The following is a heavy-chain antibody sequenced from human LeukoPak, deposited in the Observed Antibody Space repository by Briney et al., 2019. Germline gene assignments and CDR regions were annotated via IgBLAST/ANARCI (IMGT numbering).Heavy chain of an antibody. J-gene: IGHJ4*02. Sequence: SEALSLTCTVSGGSINNYYWSWIRQPPGKGLEWIGHIYYSGSTDYNPSLKSRVTLSVDTSKNQFSLKLSSVTAADTAVYYCARGSRRWRGEPSFDYWGQGTLVTVSS. D-gene: IGHD1-26*01. V-gene: IGHV4-59*01. CDR3: ARGSRRWRGEPSFDY. CDR1: GGSINNYY. CDR2: IYYSGST.